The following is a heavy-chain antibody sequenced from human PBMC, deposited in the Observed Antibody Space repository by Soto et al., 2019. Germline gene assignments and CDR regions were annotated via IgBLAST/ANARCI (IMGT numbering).Heavy chain of an antibody. CDR1: GFTFSMYW. D-gene: IGHD4-4*01. CDR3: AREVSTVTPPGMDV. J-gene: IGHJ6*02. Sequence: GGSLRLSCAASGFTFSMYWMHWVRQVPGKGPEWVSRINDDGISTNYADSVKGRFTISRDNAKNTLYLQMNSLRAEDTAVYYCAREVSTVTPPGMDVWGQGTTVTVSS. CDR2: INDDGIST. V-gene: IGHV3-74*01.